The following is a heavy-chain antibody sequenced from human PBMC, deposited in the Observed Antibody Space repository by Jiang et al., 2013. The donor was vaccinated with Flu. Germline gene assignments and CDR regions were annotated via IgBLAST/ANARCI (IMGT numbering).Heavy chain of an antibody. CDR3: AKLPKVYFGEGMDV. Sequence: VQLLESGGGLVQSGGSLRLSCVASGFIFRNFAMSWVRQAPGKGLEWVSTITGSGGRIYYADSVKGRFTVSRDTSTNTLYLQMNSLRAEDTAIYYCAKLPKVYFGEGMDVWGQGTTVTVSS. V-gene: IGHV3-23*01. D-gene: IGHD3-10*01. CDR1: GFIFRNFA. CDR2: ITGSGGRI. J-gene: IGHJ6*02.